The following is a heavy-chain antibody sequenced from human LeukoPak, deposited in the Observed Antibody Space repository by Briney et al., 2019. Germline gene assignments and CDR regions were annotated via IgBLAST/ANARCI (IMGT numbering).Heavy chain of an antibody. CDR1: GFTCSSYA. CDR3: AKDGDYGDYLNY. CDR2: ISGSGGST. V-gene: IGHV3-23*01. D-gene: IGHD4-17*01. Sequence: GGSLRLSCAACGFTCSSYAMSWLRQARGGGLEWVSAISGSGGSTYYADSVKSRFTISRDNSKNTLYLQMNSLRAEDTAVYYCAKDGDYGDYLNYWGQGTLVTVSS. J-gene: IGHJ4*02.